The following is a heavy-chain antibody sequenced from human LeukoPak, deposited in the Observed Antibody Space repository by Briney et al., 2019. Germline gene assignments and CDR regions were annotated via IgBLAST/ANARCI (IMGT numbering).Heavy chain of an antibody. J-gene: IGHJ4*02. CDR2: ISRSGGST. CDR3: AKRSLTMVRGVFDY. D-gene: IGHD3-10*01. CDR1: GFTFNSHH. Sequence: GGSLRLSCAASGFTFNSHHMNWVRQAPGRGLEWVSGISRSGGSTYYVDSVKGRFTISRDNSKNTMCLQMNSLRAEGTAVYYCAKRSLTMVRGVFDYWGQGILVTVSS. V-gene: IGHV3-23*01.